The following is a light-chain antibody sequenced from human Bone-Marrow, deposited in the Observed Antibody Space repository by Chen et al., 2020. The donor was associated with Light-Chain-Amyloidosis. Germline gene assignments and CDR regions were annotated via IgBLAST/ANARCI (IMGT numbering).Light chain of an antibody. CDR2: RDT. V-gene: IGLV3-25*03. Sequence: SYELTQPPSVSVSPGQTARITCSGAALPTKYAYWYQQKPGQAPVLVIHRDTERPAGISERFSGASSGRTATLTISGVKAEDEADYHCPSADSSGTYEVIFGGGTKLTVL. J-gene: IGLJ2*01. CDR1: ALPTKY. CDR3: PSADSSGTYEVI.